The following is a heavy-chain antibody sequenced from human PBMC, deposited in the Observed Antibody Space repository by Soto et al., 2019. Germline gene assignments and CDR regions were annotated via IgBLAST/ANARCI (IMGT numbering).Heavy chain of an antibody. D-gene: IGHD2-8*02. J-gene: IGHJ6*02. CDR3: ASHFTGVLVLLTSPPGGDNYGWDV. CDR2: IIPILDIP. CDR1: GGTFSRYT. V-gene: IGHV1-69*02. Sequence: QVQLVQSGAEVKKPGSSVKVSCKASGGTFSRYTFTWVRQAPGQGLEWMGRIIPILDIPNYAQNFQGRVTITADKYKSKAYMELSSLTSDDTAVNYCASHFTGVLVLLTSPPGGDNYGWDVWGQGTTCTVSS.